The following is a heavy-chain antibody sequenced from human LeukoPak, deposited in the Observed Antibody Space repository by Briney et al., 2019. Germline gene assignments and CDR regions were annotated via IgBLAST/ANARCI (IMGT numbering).Heavy chain of an antibody. CDR2: IYSSVTT. D-gene: IGHD1-14*01. Sequence: SETLSLTCTVSGGSINSGDYYWSWIRQHPGEGLEWIGYIYSSVTTYYSPSLKSRVIISIDTSKNQLSLMLNSVTAADTAVYYCARSWRSGSDAFDIWGQGTVVTVSS. J-gene: IGHJ3*02. CDR1: GGSINSGDYY. V-gene: IGHV4-31*03. CDR3: ARSWRSGSDAFDI.